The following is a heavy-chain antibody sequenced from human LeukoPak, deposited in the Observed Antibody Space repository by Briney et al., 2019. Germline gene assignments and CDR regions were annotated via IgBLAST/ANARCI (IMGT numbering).Heavy chain of an antibody. CDR1: GFTFSSYS. CDR3: ARFEYSSSWTYFDY. V-gene: IGHV3-21*01. CDR2: ISSSSSYI. D-gene: IGHD6-13*01. Sequence: GGSLRLSCAASGFTFSSYSMNWVREALGRGLEWVSSISSSSSYIYYADSVKGRFTISRDNAKNSLYLQMNSLRAEDTAVYYCARFEYSSSWTYFDYWGQGTLVTVSS. J-gene: IGHJ4*02.